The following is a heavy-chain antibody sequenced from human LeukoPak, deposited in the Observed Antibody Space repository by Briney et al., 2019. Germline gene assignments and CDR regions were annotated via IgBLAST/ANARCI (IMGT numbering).Heavy chain of an antibody. CDR2: MNPNSGNT. CDR1: GYTFTSYD. D-gene: IGHD2-15*01. J-gene: IGHJ5*02. V-gene: IGHV1-8*01. Sequence: ASVKVSCKASGYTFTSYDINWVRQATGQGLEWMGWMNPNSGNTGYAQKFQGRVTMTRNTSISTAYMELSSLRSEDTAVYYCARALRGYRSGGSCYWFDPWGQGTLVTVSS. CDR3: ARALRGYRSGGSCYWFDP.